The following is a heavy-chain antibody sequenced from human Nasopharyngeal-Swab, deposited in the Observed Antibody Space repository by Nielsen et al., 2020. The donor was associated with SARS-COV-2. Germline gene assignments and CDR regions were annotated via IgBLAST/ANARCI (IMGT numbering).Heavy chain of an antibody. CDR3: AFSTTAIVNPSGC. CDR1: GFTFSSYG. CDR2: ISNDGSDK. V-gene: IGHV3-30*03. J-gene: IGHJ4*02. Sequence: GESLKISCAASGFTFSSYGMHWVRQAPGKGLEWEAFISNDGSDKYYADSVKGRFTISRDNSKNTLYLQMNSLRAEDTAVYYCAFSTTAIVNPSGCWGQGTLVTVSS. D-gene: IGHD5-18*01.